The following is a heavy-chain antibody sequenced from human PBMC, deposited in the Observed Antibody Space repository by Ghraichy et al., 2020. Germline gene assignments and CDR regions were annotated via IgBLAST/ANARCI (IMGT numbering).Heavy chain of an antibody. CDR2: ISGSGGST. CDR1: GFTFSSYA. V-gene: IGHV3-23*01. D-gene: IGHD3-22*01. J-gene: IGHJ4*02. CDR3: AKVLEYYYDSSGYYFDY. Sequence: LSLTCAASGFTFSSYAMSWVRQAPGKGLEWVSAISGSGGSTYYADSVKGRFTISRDNSKNTLYLQMNSLRAEDTAVYYCAKVLEYYYDSSGYYFDYWGQGTLVTVSS.